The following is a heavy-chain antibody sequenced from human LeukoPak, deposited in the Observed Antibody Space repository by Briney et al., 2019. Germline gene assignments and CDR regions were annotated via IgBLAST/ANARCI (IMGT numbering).Heavy chain of an antibody. CDR2: IYSGGST. D-gene: IGHD2-2*01. CDR3: ARPYLVVPAAPTYYYMDV. CDR1: GFTVSSNY. Sequence: GESLKISCAASGFTVSSNYMSWVRQAPGKGLEWVSVIYSGGSTYYADSVKGRFTISRDNSKNTLYLQMNSLRAEDTAVYYCARPYLVVPAAPTYYYMDVWGKGTTVTVSS. V-gene: IGHV3-53*01. J-gene: IGHJ6*03.